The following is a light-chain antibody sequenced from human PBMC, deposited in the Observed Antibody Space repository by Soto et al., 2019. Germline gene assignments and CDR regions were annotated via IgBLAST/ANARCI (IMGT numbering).Light chain of an antibody. V-gene: IGKV2-28*01. Sequence: DIVMTQSPLSLPVTPGEPAAISCRTSQSLLHSTGNNYLNWYLQKPGQSPQLLIYLGSNRASGVPERLRGSGSGPDFILKINRVEAEDVGVYYCLQSLQPPPTFGQGTRLEIK. J-gene: IGKJ5*01. CDR1: QSLLHSTGNNY. CDR2: LGS. CDR3: LQSLQPPPT.